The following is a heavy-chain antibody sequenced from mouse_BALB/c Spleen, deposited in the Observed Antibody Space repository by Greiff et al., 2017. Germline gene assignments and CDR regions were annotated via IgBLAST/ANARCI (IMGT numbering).Heavy chain of an antibody. J-gene: IGHJ4*01. CDR1: GYSITSDYA. V-gene: IGHV3-2*02. Sequence: EVQRVESGPGLVKPSQSLSLTCTVTGYSITSDYAWNWIRQFPGNKLEWMGYISYSGSTSYNPSLKSRISITRDTSKNQFFLQLNSVTTEDTATYYCARSPLPLLRDYAMDYWGQGTSVTVSS. D-gene: IGHD2-1*01. CDR3: ARSPLPLLRDYAMDY. CDR2: ISYSGST.